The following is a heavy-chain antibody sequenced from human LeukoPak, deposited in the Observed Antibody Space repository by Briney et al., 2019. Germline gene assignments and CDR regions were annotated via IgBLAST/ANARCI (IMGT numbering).Heavy chain of an antibody. CDR1: VGSFSGYY. CDR2: INHSGST. CDR3: ARVGYCSSTSCYSPYYYYMDV. V-gene: IGHV4-34*01. D-gene: IGHD2-2*02. J-gene: IGHJ6*03. Sequence: SETLSLTCAVYVGSFSGYYWSWIRQPPGKGLEWIGEINHSGSTNYNSSLKSRVTISVDTSKNQFSLKLSSVTAADTAVYYCARVGYCSSTSCYSPYYYYMDVWGKGTTVTVSS.